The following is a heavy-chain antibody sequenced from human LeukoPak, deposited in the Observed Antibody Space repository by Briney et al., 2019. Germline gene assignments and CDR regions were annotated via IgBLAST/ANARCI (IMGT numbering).Heavy chain of an antibody. V-gene: IGHV1-18*01. D-gene: IGHD3-9*01. CDR1: GYTFTSYG. CDR2: ISAYNGNT. J-gene: IGHJ4*02. CDR3: ARDRPYYDILTGYSPFDY. Sequence: ASVKVSCKASGYTFTSYGISWVRQVPGQGLEWMGWISAYNGNTNYAQKLQGRVTMTTDTSTSTAYMELRSLRSDDTAVYYCARDRPYYDILTGYSPFDYWGQGTLVTVSS.